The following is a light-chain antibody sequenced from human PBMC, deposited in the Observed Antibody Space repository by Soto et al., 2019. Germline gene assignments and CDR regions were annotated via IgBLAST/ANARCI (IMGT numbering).Light chain of an antibody. Sequence: QSVLTQPPSVSGAPGQRVTISCTGSSSNIGAGYDVHWYQQLPGTAPKLLIYGNSNRPSGVPDRFSVSKYGTSASLAITGLQAEDEADYYCQSYDSSLSGYVFGTGTKLTVL. CDR1: SSNIGAGYD. J-gene: IGLJ1*01. CDR3: QSYDSSLSGYV. V-gene: IGLV1-40*01. CDR2: GNS.